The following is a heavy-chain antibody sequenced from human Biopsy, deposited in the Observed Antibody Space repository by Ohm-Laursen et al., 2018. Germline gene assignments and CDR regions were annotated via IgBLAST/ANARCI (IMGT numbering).Heavy chain of an antibody. CDR3: AKQGIRGYYEY. J-gene: IGHJ4*02. V-gene: IGHV4-59*08. CDR2: IYYTGST. Sequence: SDTLSLTCTVSHDSISNYYWTWIRQSPGKGLEWIGYIYYTGSTNYNPSVKSRLTISEDTSKNHFSLKLSSVTAADTAVYYCAKQGIRGYYEYWGQGSLVTVSS. CDR1: HDSISNYY. D-gene: IGHD3-22*01.